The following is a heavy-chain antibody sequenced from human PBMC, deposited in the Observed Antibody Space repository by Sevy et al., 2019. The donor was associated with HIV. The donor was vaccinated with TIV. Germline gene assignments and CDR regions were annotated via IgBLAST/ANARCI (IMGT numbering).Heavy chain of an antibody. CDR3: ARGGGLTDYGMDV. CDR2: IYYSGST. D-gene: IGHD3-16*01. J-gene: IGHJ6*02. V-gene: IGHV4-59*01. CDR1: GGSISPYY. Sequence: SETLSLTCTVSGGSISPYYWNWIQQPPGKGLEWIGYIYYSGSTNYNPSLKSRVTISVDTSKNQFSLKLNSVTAAYTAVYFCARGGGLTDYGMDVWGQGTTVTVSS.